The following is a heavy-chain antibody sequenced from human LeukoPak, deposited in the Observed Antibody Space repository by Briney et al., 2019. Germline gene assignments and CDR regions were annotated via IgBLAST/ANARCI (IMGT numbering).Heavy chain of an antibody. V-gene: IGHV3-21*01. Sequence: GGSLRLSCAASGFTFSSYEMNWVRQAPGKGLEWVSSISISSNYIYYADSVKGRFTISRDNAKNSLYLQVNSLRAEDTAVYYCARRIYGSGKSFDYWGQGTLVTVSS. D-gene: IGHD3-10*01. CDR3: ARRIYGSGKSFDY. CDR2: ISISSNYI. CDR1: GFTFSSYE. J-gene: IGHJ4*02.